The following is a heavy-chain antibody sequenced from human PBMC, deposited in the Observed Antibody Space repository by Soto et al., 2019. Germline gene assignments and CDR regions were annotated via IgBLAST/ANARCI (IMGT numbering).Heavy chain of an antibody. CDR1: GGTFSSYA. V-gene: IGHV1-69*06. D-gene: IGHD3-3*01. CDR3: ASHYDFWSGFDNNWFDP. Sequence: SVKVSCKASGGTFSSYAISWVRQAPGQGLEWMGGIIPIFGTANYAQKFQGRVTITADKSTSTAYMELSSLRSEDTAVYYCASHYDFWSGFDNNWFDPWGQGTLVTVSS. J-gene: IGHJ5*02. CDR2: IIPIFGTA.